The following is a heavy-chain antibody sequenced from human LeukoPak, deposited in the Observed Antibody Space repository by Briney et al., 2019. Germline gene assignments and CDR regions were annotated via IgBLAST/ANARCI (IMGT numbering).Heavy chain of an antibody. CDR3: ARSESIWSGYLAAFDI. CDR2: ISSSGSTI. CDR1: GFTFSDYY. Sequence: PGGSLRLSCAASGFTFSDYYVSWIRQAPGKGLEWVSYISSSGSTIYYADSVKGRFTISRDNAKNSLYLQMNSLRAEDTAVYYCARSESIWSGYLAAFDIWGQGTMVTVSS. J-gene: IGHJ3*02. D-gene: IGHD3-3*01. V-gene: IGHV3-11*04.